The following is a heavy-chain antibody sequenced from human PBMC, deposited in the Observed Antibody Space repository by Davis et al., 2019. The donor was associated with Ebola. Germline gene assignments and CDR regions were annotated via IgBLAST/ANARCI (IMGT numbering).Heavy chain of an antibody. CDR3: AREVDGYNDY. CDR2: IYDSGNT. D-gene: IGHD5-24*01. J-gene: IGHJ4*02. Sequence: SETLSLTCTVSGGSISSYYWSWIRQPPGKGLEWIGYIYDSGNTKYSGNIEYNPSLKSRVTISVDTSKNQFSLKLSSVTAADTAVYYCAREVDGYNDYWGQGILVTVSS. CDR1: GGSISSYY. V-gene: IGHV4-59*01.